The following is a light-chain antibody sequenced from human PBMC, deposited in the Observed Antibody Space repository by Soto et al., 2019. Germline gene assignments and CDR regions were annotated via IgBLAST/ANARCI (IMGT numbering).Light chain of an antibody. V-gene: IGKV3-20*01. CDR2: GAS. CDR3: QQYGSSPSAT. CDR1: QSVSSSY. Sequence: EIVLTQSPATLSLSPWEGAALSSSAGQSVSSSYLAWYQQKPGQAPRLLIYGASSRATGIPDRFSGSGSGTDFTLTISRLEPEDFAVYYCQQYGSSPSATFGQGTRLEIK. J-gene: IGKJ5*01.